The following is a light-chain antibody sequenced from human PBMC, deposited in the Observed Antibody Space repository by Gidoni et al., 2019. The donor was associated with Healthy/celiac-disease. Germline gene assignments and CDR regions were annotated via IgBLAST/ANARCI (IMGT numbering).Light chain of an antibody. Sequence: AIRITQSPSSLSASTGDRVTITCRASQGISSYLAWYQQKPGKAPKLLIYAASTLQSGVPSRFSGSGSGTEFTLTISCLQSEDFATYYCQQYYSYPYTFGQXTKLEIK. CDR1: QGISSY. V-gene: IGKV1-8*01. CDR2: AAS. J-gene: IGKJ2*01. CDR3: QQYYSYPYT.